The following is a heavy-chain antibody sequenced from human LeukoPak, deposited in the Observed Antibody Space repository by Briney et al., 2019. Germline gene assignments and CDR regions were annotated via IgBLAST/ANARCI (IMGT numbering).Heavy chain of an antibody. CDR1: GYSFTSYW. V-gene: IGHV5-51*01. D-gene: IGHD3-22*01. CDR2: TYPGDSDT. CDR3: ARREGSSGYYLFDY. J-gene: IGHJ4*02. Sequence: GESLTISCKGPGYSFTSYWIGWVRQMPGKGLEWIGITYPGDSDTRYSPSFQGQVTISADKSISTAYLQWSSLKASDTAMYYCARREGSSGYYLFDYWGQGTLVTVSS.